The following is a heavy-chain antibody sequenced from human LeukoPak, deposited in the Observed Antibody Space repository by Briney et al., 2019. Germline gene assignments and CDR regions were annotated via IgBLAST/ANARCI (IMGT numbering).Heavy chain of an antibody. J-gene: IGHJ6*03. D-gene: IGHD1-1*01. CDR1: GYTFTTYA. CDR2: ISAYNGNT. Sequence: ASVKVSCKASGYTFTTYAITWVRQAPGQGLEWMGWISAYNGNTNYAQKLQGRVTMTTDTSTNTAYMELRSLRSDDTAVYYCARDKQLDWAHYYYYYMDVWGKGTTVTVSS. CDR3: ARDKQLDWAHYYYYYMDV. V-gene: IGHV1-18*01.